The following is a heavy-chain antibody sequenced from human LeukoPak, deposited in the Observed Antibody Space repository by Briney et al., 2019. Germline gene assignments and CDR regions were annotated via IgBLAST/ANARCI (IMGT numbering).Heavy chain of an antibody. CDR3: ARVSRSGSYFGAFEI. CDR1: GGSISSSSYY. V-gene: IGHV4-39*07. J-gene: IGHJ3*02. Sequence: SETLSLTCTVSGGSISSSSYYWRWTRQPPGKGLEWIGNIYYSGSTYYNPSLTSRVTISVDTSKNQFSLKLSSVTAADTAVYYCARVSRSGSYFGAFEIWGQGTMVTVSS. D-gene: IGHD1-26*01. CDR2: IYYSGST.